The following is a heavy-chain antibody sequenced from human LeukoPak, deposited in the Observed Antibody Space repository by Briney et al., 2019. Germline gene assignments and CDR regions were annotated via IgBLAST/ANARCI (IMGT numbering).Heavy chain of an antibody. V-gene: IGHV4-59*08. CDR3: ARSLTAAHYYYYGMDV. J-gene: IGHJ6*02. D-gene: IGHD3-16*01. Sequence: SETLSLTCTVSGGSISSYYWSWIRQPPGKGLEWIGYIYYSGSTNYNPSLKSRVTISVDTSKNQFSLKLSSVTAADTAVYYCARSLTAAHYYYYGMDVWGQGTTVTVSS. CDR1: GGSISSYY. CDR2: IYYSGST.